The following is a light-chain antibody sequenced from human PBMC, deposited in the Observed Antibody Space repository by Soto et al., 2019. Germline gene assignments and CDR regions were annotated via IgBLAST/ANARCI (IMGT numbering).Light chain of an antibody. Sequence: EIVMTQSPATLSVSPGERATLSCRASPSVSSNLAWYQQKPGQAPRLLIYGASTRATGIPARFSGSGSGTEFTLTISSLQSEDFAVYYCQQYNNWPLWTFCQGTKVEIK. CDR2: GAS. J-gene: IGKJ1*01. CDR1: PSVSSN. CDR3: QQYNNWPLWT. V-gene: IGKV3-15*01.